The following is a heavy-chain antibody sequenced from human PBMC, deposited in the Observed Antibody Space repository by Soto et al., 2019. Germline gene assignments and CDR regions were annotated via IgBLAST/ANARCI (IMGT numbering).Heavy chain of an antibody. V-gene: IGHV1-8*01. CDR2: MNPKSGNT. CDR1: GYTFTNYD. Sequence: QVKLVQSGAEVKKPGASVKVSCKASGYTFTNYDINWVRQAPGQGLEWMGWMNPKSGNTGYSQKFQGRVTMTMNTSMITAYMELSSLRSEDTAVYYCARTYSGSYYYYGLDVWGQGTTVTVSS. J-gene: IGHJ6*02. CDR3: ARTYSGSYYYYGLDV. D-gene: IGHD1-26*01.